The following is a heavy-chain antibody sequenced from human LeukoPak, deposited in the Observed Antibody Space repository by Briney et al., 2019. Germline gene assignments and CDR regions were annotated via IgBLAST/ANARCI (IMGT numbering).Heavy chain of an antibody. J-gene: IGHJ4*02. Sequence: GGSVRLSCAASGFTFSGSAMHWVRQASGKGLEWVGRIRSKANSYATAYAASVKVRFTISRDDSKNTAYLQMNSLKTEDTAVYYCTRVGATFLDYWGQGTLVTVSS. CDR2: IRSKANSYAT. D-gene: IGHD1-26*01. CDR3: TRVGATFLDY. V-gene: IGHV3-73*01. CDR1: GFTFSGSA.